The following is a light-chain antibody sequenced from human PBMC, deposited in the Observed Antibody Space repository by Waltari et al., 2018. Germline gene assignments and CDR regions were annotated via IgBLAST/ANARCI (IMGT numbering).Light chain of an antibody. CDR2: DDS. J-gene: IGLJ2*01. V-gene: IGLV3-21*02. CDR3: QVLDTSSDVVV. Sequence: SYVLTQPPSVSVAPGQTARITCGGNNIGSKSVHWYQQKSGQAPVLGVYDDSDRPSGIPEGFSGSNSGTTATLTISRVEAGDEADYYCQVLDTSSDVVVFGGGTKLTVL. CDR1: NIGSKS.